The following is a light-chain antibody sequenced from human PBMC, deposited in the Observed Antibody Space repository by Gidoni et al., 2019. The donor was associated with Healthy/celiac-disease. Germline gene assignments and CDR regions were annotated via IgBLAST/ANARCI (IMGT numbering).Light chain of an antibody. CDR1: QRVSSY. CDR3: QQRSNWHPGS. J-gene: IGKJ2*03. CDR2: DAS. V-gene: IGKV3-11*01. Sequence: EIVLTHSPATLSLSPGERATLSCRASQRVSSYLAWYQQKPGQAPRLLIYDASNRATGIPARFSGSGYGTDFTLTISSLESEDFAVYYCQQRSNWHPGSFGQGTKLEIK.